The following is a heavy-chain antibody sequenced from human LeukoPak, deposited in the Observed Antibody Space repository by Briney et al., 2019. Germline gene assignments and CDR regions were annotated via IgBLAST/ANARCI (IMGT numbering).Heavy chain of an antibody. J-gene: IGHJ5*02. V-gene: IGHV4-38-2*02. CDR3: ARHKRRGMITGTTGWFDP. CDR1: GYSISSGYY. Sequence: SETLSLTCTVSGYSISSGYYWGWIRQPPGKGLEWIGSFYDSGNTYYNPSLKSRVTISVDTSKNQFSLKLSSVTAADTAVYYCARHKRRGMITGTTGWFDPWGQGTLVTVSS. D-gene: IGHD1-20*01. CDR2: FYDSGNT.